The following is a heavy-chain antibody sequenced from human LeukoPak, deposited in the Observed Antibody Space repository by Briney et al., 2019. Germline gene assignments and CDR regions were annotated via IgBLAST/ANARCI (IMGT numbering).Heavy chain of an antibody. J-gene: IGHJ4*02. CDR2: ISSSSTYI. CDR3: ARDWSGDDY. Sequence: PGGSLRLSCGASGFTFSSYSMSWVRQAPGKGLEWVSSISSSSTYIYYVGSVKGRFTISRDDAKNSLYLQMNSLRPEDTALYYCARDWSGDDYWGQGTLVTVSS. D-gene: IGHD3-3*01. V-gene: IGHV3-21*01. CDR1: GFTFSSYS.